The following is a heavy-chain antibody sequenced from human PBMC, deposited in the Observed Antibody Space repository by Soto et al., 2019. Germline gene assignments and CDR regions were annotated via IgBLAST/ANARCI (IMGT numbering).Heavy chain of an antibody. CDR1: GFSLSTSGVG. CDR3: AHHPYYGLGTYSFDY. D-gene: IGHD3-10*01. V-gene: IGHV2-5*02. CDR2: IYWDDDK. Sequence: QITLKESGPTLVKPTQTLTLTCTFSGFSLSTSGVGVGWIRQPPGKALEWLAVIYWDDDKRSSSSLKSRLTIIKDTSKNQVVLTMTNMDPVVTATYYCAHHPYYGLGTYSFDYWGQGILVTVSS. J-gene: IGHJ4*02.